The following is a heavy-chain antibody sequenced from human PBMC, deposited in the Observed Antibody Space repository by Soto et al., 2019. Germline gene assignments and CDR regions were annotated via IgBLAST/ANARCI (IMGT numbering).Heavy chain of an antibody. D-gene: IGHD3-9*01. V-gene: IGHV3-23*01. CDR2: ISGSGGST. J-gene: IGHJ6*02. CDR1: GFTFSSYA. Sequence: GGSLRLSCAASGFTFSSYAMSWVRQAPGKGLEWVSAISGSGGSTYYADSVKGRFTISRDNSKNTLYLQMNSLRAEDTAVYYCAKGHSLTSYYYYYGMDVWGQGTTVTVSS. CDR3: AKGHSLTSYYYYYGMDV.